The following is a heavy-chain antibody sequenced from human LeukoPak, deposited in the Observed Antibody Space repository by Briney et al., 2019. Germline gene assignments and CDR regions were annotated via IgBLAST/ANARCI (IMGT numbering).Heavy chain of an antibody. Sequence: VASVKVSCKASGGTFSSYAISWVRQAPGQGLEWMGRIIPILGIANYAQKFQGRVTITADKSTSTAYMELRSLRSDDTAIYYCARGYGYSSGLFDYWGQGTLVTVSS. J-gene: IGHJ4*02. CDR3: ARGYGYSSGLFDY. D-gene: IGHD5-18*01. CDR1: GGTFSSYA. V-gene: IGHV1-69*04. CDR2: IIPILGIA.